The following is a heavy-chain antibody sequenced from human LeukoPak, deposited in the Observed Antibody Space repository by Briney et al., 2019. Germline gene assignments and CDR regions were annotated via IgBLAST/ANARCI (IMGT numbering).Heavy chain of an antibody. CDR1: GGSFSGYY. CDR3: ARGGGYCSSTSCYAFDY. J-gene: IGHJ4*02. V-gene: IGHV4-34*01. D-gene: IGHD2-2*01. Sequence: SETLSLTCAVYGGSFSGYYWSWIRQPPGKGLEWIGEINHSGSTNYNPSLKGRVTISVDTSKDQFSLKLSSVTAADTAVYYCARGGGYCSSTSCYAFDYWGQGTLVTVSS. CDR2: INHSGST.